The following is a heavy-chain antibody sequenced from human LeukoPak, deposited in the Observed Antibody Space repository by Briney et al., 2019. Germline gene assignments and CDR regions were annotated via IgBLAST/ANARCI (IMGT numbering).Heavy chain of an antibody. J-gene: IGHJ6*03. D-gene: IGHD4-23*01. Sequence: HPGGSLKLSCAASGFTFSGSAMHWVRQASGKGLEWVGRIRSKANSYATAYAASVKGRFTISRDDSKNTAYLQMNSLKTEDTAVYYCTTVTMVRTDYYYYYMDVWGKGTTVTVSS. CDR2: IRSKANSYAT. CDR1: GFTFSGSA. V-gene: IGHV3-73*01. CDR3: TTVTMVRTDYYYYYMDV.